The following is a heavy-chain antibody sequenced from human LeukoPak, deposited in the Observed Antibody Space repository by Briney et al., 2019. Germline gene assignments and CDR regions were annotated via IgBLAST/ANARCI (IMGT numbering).Heavy chain of an antibody. CDR3: ARAPGRNEAFDM. CDR1: GFSFSEHG. J-gene: IGHJ3*02. CDR2: ISSDGTTT. Sequence: GGSLRLSCAASGFSFSEHGMHWVRQAPGKGLVWVSRISSDGTTTSYADSVKGRFTISRDNAKSTLYLQMNSLRGEDTAVYYCARAPGRNEAFDMWGQGTMVTVSS. D-gene: IGHD1-26*01. V-gene: IGHV3-74*01.